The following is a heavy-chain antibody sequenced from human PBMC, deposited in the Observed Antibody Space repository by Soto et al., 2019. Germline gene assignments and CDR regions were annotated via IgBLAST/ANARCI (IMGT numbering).Heavy chain of an antibody. CDR2: ISGSGGRT. CDR1: GFTFSTYT. CDR3: AKQPYSSGWNPFDY. Sequence: EVQLLESGGGLVQPGGSLRLSCAASGFTFSTYTMSWVRQAPGKGLEWVSTISGSGGRTYYPDSVKGRFTISRDDSTSTLHLQMNSLSADDTAVYSCAKQPYSSGWNPFDYWGQGTLVTVSS. V-gene: IGHV3-23*01. J-gene: IGHJ4*02. D-gene: IGHD6-19*01.